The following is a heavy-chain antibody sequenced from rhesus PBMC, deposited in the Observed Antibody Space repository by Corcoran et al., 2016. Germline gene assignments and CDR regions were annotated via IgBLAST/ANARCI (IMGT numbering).Heavy chain of an antibody. CDR2: VYGPSGNT. Sequence: QVHLQESGPGLVKPAETLSLTCAVSGDSPSGAYDWNWLRQPPGKGLEWIGYVYGPSGNTDYNPSLKSRVLISTEPSKNQFSLTLVSVTAADTATYYCARASQGIGLNYWGQGFLVTVSS. V-gene: IGHV4-76*01. D-gene: IGHD6-13*01. J-gene: IGHJ4*01. CDR1: GDSPSGAYD. CDR3: ARASQGIGLNY.